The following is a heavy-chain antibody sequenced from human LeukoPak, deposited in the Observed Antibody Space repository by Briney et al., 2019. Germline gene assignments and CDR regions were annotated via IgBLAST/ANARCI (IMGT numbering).Heavy chain of an antibody. V-gene: IGHV1-24*01. CDR3: ATSKAKYYYDSSGSLDDY. CDR2: FDPEDGET. J-gene: IGHJ4*02. D-gene: IGHD3-22*01. CDR1: GYTLTELS. Sequence: ASVKVSFKVSGYTLTELSMHWVRQAPGKGLGWMGGFDPEDGETIYSQKFQGRVTMTEDTSTDTAYMELSSLRSEDTAVYYCATSKAKYYYDSSGSLDDYWGQGTLVTVSS.